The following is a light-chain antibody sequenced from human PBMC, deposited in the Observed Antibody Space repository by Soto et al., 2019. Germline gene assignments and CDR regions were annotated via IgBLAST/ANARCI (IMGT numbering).Light chain of an antibody. CDR1: QGISSY. V-gene: IGKV1-8*01. J-gene: IGKJ1*01. Sequence: AIRMTQSASSLSASTGDRVTITCRASQGISSYLAWYQQKPVKAPKLLIYAASTLQSGVPSRFSGSGSATDFTLTISSLQSEDFAVYYCQQYNNWPPQTFGQGTKVDIK. CDR2: AAS. CDR3: QQYNNWPPQT.